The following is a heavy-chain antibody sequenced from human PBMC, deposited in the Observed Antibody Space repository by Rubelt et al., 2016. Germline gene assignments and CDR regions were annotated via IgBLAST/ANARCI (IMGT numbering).Heavy chain of an antibody. V-gene: IGHV1-69*01. J-gene: IGHJ4*02. D-gene: IGHD6-6*01. Sequence: QVQLVQSGAEVKKPGSSVKVSCKASGGTFSSYAISWVRQAPGQGLEWMGGIIPVFGTANYAQKFQGRITMTADESTSTAYMELSSLRSEDTAVYYCATTIAIRPYYFDYGGQGTLVTVSS. CDR2: IIPVFGTA. CDR1: GGTFSSYA. CDR3: ATTIAIRPYYFDY.